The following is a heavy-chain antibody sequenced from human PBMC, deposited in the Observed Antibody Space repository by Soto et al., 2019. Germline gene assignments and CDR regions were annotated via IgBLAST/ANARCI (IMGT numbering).Heavy chain of an antibody. CDR3: ASSAGLDHLLNYYGLNV. CDR1: GGTFTSTA. J-gene: IGHJ6*02. D-gene: IGHD6-13*01. CDR2: IIPVLGTP. V-gene: IGHV1-69*01. Sequence: QVLLVQSSAEVKKPGSSVKVSCKASGGTFTSTAFSWVRQAPGQGLEWMGGIIPVLGTPNYAQKFQARLTVTADASKTTVHMELSSLRSDDTAVYYCASSAGLDHLLNYYGLNVWGQGTTVTVSS.